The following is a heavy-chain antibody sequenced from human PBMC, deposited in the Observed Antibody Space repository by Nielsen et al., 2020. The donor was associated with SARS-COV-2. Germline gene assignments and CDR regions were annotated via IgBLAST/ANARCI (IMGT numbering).Heavy chain of an antibody. V-gene: IGHV4-39*01. CDR3: ARQILQDGDYLWFDP. CDR2: IYYSGST. D-gene: IGHD4-17*01. J-gene: IGHJ5*02. CDR1: GGSISSSSYY. Sequence: SETLSLTCTVSGGSISSSSYYWGWIRQPPGKGLEWIGSIYYSGSTYYNPSLKSPVTISVDTSKNQFSLKLSSVTAADTAVYYCARQILQDGDYLWFDPWGQGTLVTVSS.